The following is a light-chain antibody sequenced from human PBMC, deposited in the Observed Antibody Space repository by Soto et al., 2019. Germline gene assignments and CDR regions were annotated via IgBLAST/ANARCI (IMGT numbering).Light chain of an antibody. V-gene: IGKV3-20*01. CDR2: GAS. Sequence: IVLTQSPGTRSVCPLERATLSCRASQSVSNNYLAWYQQKPGQAPRLLIYGASSRATGIPDRFSGSGSGTDFTLTISSLEPEDFAVYYCQQYSSSPTFGQGTKVDI. J-gene: IGKJ1*01. CDR3: QQYSSSPT. CDR1: QSVSNNY.